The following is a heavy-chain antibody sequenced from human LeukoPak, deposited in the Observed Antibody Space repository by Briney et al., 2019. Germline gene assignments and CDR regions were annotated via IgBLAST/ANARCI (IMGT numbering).Heavy chain of an antibody. Sequence: GGSLRLSCAASGFSLSRYDMHWVRQAPGKGLEWVAFIQNDGHDYYYADSVRGRFTISRDNSKNTLYLQMNSLRAEDTAVYYCAKEHDTNWFDPWGQGTLVTVSS. CDR3: AKEHDTNWFDP. CDR2: IQNDGHDY. V-gene: IGHV3-30*02. J-gene: IGHJ5*02. D-gene: IGHD3-9*01. CDR1: GFSLSRYD.